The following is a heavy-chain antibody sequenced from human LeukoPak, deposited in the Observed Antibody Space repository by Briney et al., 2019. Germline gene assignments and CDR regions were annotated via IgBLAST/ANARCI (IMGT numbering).Heavy chain of an antibody. V-gene: IGHV4-38-2*02. CDR3: ARGGSGQDAFDI. J-gene: IGHJ3*02. CDR2: IYQSETA. Sequence: SETLSLTCTVSGYSISSGYFWGWMRQPPGKGLEWIGSIYQSETAHYNPSLKSRVTISVDTSKNQFSLKLRSVMAADTAVYYCARGGSGQDAFDIWGQGTMVTVSS. D-gene: IGHD6-19*01. CDR1: GYSISSGYF.